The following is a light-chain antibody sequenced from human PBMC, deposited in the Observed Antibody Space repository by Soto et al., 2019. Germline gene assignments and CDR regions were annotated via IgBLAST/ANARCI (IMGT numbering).Light chain of an antibody. V-gene: IGKV3-15*01. Sequence: EMVMTQSPATLSLSPGEGAALSCRASQSINSELAWYQQKPGQPPRLLIYGASTRATGVPARFTGSESGSEFTLTISGLQSEDFAVYYCQQGHNWPLTFGQGTRLEI. J-gene: IGKJ2*01. CDR2: GAS. CDR3: QQGHNWPLT. CDR1: QSINSE.